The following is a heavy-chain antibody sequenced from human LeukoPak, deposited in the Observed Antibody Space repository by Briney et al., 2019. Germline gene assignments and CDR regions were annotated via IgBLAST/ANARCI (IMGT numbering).Heavy chain of an antibody. D-gene: IGHD2-8*01. V-gene: IGHV3-30*02. Sequence: GGSLRLSCEASGFTFSRYCMHWVRQAPGKGLEWVAFIRYDGSNKYYADSVKGRFTISRDNSKNTLYLQMYSLRAEDTAVYYWAIMVPSPYYFDYWGQGTLVTVSS. J-gene: IGHJ4*02. CDR1: GFTFSRYC. CDR3: AIMVPSPYYFDY. CDR2: IRYDGSNK.